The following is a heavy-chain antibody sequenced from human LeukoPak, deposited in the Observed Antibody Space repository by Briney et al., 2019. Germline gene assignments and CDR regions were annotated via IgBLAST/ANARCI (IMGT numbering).Heavy chain of an antibody. D-gene: IGHD3-16*01. CDR1: GFTFSSYW. Sequence: PGGSLRLSCAASGFTFSSYWMSWVRQAPGKGPEWVANIKQDGSEKYYVDSVKGRFTISRDNAKNSLYLQMNSLRAEDTAVYYCVLSIGDEYLGVWGHYMDVWGKGTTVTISS. V-gene: IGHV3-7*01. CDR2: IKQDGSEK. J-gene: IGHJ6*03. CDR3: VLSIGDEYLGVWGHYMDV.